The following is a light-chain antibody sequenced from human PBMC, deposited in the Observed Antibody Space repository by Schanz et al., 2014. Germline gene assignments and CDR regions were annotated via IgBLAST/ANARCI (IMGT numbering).Light chain of an antibody. Sequence: DIQMTQSPSSVSASVGDRVTITCRASQDISNRLAWYQQKPGKAPKVLIYDASTLQSGVPSRFSGSGFGTDFTLTISSLQPEDFATYYCQQSYSTHRFTFGPGTKVDIK. CDR2: DAS. CDR1: QDISNR. J-gene: IGKJ3*01. V-gene: IGKV1-12*01. CDR3: QQSYSTHRFT.